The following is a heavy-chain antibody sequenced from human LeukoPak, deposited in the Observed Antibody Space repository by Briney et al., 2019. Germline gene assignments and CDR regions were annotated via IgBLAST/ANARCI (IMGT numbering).Heavy chain of an antibody. D-gene: IGHD2-15*01. V-gene: IGHV6-1*01. J-gene: IGHJ5*02. CDR2: TYYRSKWYN. CDR3: ARESWDIEGYNWFDP. CDR1: GDSVSSNSAA. Sequence: SQTLSRTCAISGDSVSSNSAAWNWIRQSPSRGLEWLGRTYYRSKWYNDYAVSVKSRTTINPDTSKNQFSLQLNSVTPEDTAVYYCARESWDIEGYNWFDPWGQGTLVTVSS.